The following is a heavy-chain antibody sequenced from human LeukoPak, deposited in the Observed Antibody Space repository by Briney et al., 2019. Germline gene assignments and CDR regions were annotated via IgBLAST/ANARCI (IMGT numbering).Heavy chain of an antibody. J-gene: IGHJ4*02. CDR2: VSAYSGKT. CDR3: ARYRRIPVVGATTCPDY. CDR1: GYTFSSYG. V-gene: IGHV1-18*01. D-gene: IGHD1-26*01. Sequence: ASVKVSCKTSGYTFSSYGISWVRQATGQGLEWVGWVSAYSGKTIYAQNFQGRVTMTTDTSTSTAYMELRSLRSDDTAVYYCARYRRIPVVGATTCPDYWGQGTLVTVSS.